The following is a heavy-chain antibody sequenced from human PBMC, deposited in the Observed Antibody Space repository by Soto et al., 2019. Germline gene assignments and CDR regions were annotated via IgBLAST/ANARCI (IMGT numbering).Heavy chain of an antibody. V-gene: IGHV4-4*07. J-gene: IGHJ4*02. CDR2: IDNSGST. Sequence: SETLSLTCTVSGGSISNYFCNWIRQPAGKGLEWIGRIDNSGSTNYNPSLKSRITMSADTSRNQFSLKLNSVTAADTAVYYCARGGQDFWSGAFDYWGQGALVTVSS. D-gene: IGHD3-3*01. CDR3: ARGGQDFWSGAFDY. CDR1: GGSISNYF.